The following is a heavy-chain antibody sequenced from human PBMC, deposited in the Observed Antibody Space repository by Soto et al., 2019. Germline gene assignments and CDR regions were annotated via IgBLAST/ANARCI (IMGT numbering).Heavy chain of an antibody. CDR1: GFTFSSYA. Sequence: GGSLRLSCAASGFTFSSYAMSWVRQAPGKGLEWVSAISGSGGSTYYADSVKGRFTISRDNSKNPLYLQMNSLRAEDTAVYYCAKGLYFDWLLPFDYWGQGTLVTVSS. CDR3: AKGLYFDWLLPFDY. J-gene: IGHJ4*02. CDR2: ISGSGGST. V-gene: IGHV3-23*01. D-gene: IGHD3-9*01.